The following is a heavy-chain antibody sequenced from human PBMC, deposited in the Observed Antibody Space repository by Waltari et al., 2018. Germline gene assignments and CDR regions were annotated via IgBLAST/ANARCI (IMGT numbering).Heavy chain of an antibody. V-gene: IGHV4-38-2*01. J-gene: IGHJ4*02. CDR2: IYHSGST. CDR3: ARQGRYCSGGSCRYYFDY. D-gene: IGHD2-15*01. Sequence: QVQLQESGPGLVKPSETLSLTCAVSGYSISSGYYWGWIRQPPGKGLEWIGSIYHSGSTYYNPSLKSRVTISVDTSKNQFSLKLSSVTAADTAVYYCARQGRYCSGGSCRYYFDYWGQGTLVTVSS. CDR1: GYSISSGYY.